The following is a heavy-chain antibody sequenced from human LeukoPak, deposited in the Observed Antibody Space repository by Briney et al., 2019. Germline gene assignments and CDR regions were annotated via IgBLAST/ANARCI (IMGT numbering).Heavy chain of an antibody. V-gene: IGHV4-39*01. J-gene: IGHJ3*02. CDR1: DGSISSSSYS. Sequence: SETLSLTCTVSDGSISSSSYSWGWIRQPPGKGLEWIGSIYYSGSTYYNPSLKSRVTISVDTSKNQFSLNLTSVTAADTAVYYCASYCSGGSCDAFDIWGQGTMVTVSS. CDR3: ASYCSGGSCDAFDI. CDR2: IYYSGST. D-gene: IGHD2-15*01.